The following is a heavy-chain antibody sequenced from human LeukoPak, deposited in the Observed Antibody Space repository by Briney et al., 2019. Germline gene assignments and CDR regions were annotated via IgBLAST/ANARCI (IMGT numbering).Heavy chain of an antibody. D-gene: IGHD3-22*01. Sequence: GGSLRLSCAASGFTFSSYAMSWVRQAPGKGLEWVSAISGSGGSTYYADSVKGRFTISRDNAKDTLYLQMNSLRAEDTAVYYCARESYSSGYYYDYWGQGTLVTVSS. CDR1: GFTFSSYA. J-gene: IGHJ4*02. CDR2: ISGSGGST. CDR3: ARESYSSGYYYDY. V-gene: IGHV3-23*01.